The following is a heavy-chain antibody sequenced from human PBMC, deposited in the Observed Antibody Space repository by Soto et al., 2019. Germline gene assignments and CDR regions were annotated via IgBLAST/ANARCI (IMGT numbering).Heavy chain of an antibody. CDR1: GFTFSSYS. J-gene: IGHJ4*02. V-gene: IGHV3-48*01. CDR2: ISSSNSTI. CDR3: ARVVPAAISFSLDY. D-gene: IGHD2-2*01. Sequence: GGSLRLSCAASGFTFSSYSMNWVRQAPGKGLEWVSYISSSNSTIYYADSVKGRFTISRDNAKNSLYLQMNSLRAEDKAVYYCARVVPAAISFSLDYWGQGTLVTVSS.